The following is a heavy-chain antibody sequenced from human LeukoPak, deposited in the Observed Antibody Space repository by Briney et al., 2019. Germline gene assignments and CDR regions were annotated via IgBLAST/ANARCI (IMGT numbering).Heavy chain of an antibody. CDR2: ISGSGGST. D-gene: IGHD6-19*01. Sequence: GGSLRLSCAASGFTFSSYAMSWVRRAPGKGLEWVSAISGSGGSTYYADSVKGRFTISRDNSKNTLYLQMNSLRAEDTAVYYCAKRDGYSSGWYKYFDYWGRGTLVTVSS. J-gene: IGHJ4*02. V-gene: IGHV3-23*01. CDR3: AKRDGYSSGWYKYFDY. CDR1: GFTFSSYA.